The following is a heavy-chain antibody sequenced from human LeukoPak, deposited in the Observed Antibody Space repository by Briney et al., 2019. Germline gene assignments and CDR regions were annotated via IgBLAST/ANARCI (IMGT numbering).Heavy chain of an antibody. J-gene: IGHJ3*01. Sequence: GGSLRLSCAASGFTFSRYWMHWVRQAPGKGLVWVSRIDSDGTNRDYADSVKGRFTISRDNAKNTLYLQMNSLRAEDTAVYYCAKEMATIRAFDFWGQGTMVTVSS. CDR2: IDSDGTNR. V-gene: IGHV3-74*01. CDR3: AKEMATIRAFDF. CDR1: GFTFSRYW. D-gene: IGHD5-24*01.